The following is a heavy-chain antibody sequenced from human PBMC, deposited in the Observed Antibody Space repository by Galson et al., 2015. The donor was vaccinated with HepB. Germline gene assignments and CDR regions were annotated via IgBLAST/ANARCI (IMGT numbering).Heavy chain of an antibody. Sequence: SVKVSCKASGYTFSTYGFIWVRQAPGQGLEWMVWITAYNGNRNYAQKFQGRVTMFTDTSTSTAYMELRSLRSDDTAVYYCARDVHPYYHGSGSYYNRHWGQGTLVTVSS. CDR3: ARDVHPYYHGSGSYYNRH. J-gene: IGHJ4*02. CDR1: GYTFSTYG. V-gene: IGHV1-18*01. CDR2: ITAYNGNR. D-gene: IGHD3-10*01.